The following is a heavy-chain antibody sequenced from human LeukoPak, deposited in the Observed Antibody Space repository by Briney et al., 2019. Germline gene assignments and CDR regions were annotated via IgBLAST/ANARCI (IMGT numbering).Heavy chain of an antibody. CDR3: ARGYCSSTSCYRAPFDL. J-gene: IGHJ2*01. D-gene: IGHD2-2*02. Sequence: PSETLSLTCTVSGGSISSYYWSWIWQPAGKGLEWIGRIYTSGSTNYNPSLKSRVTMSVDTSKNQFSLKLSSVTAADTAVYYCARGYCSSTSCYRAPFDLWGRGTLVTVSS. V-gene: IGHV4-4*07. CDR2: IYTSGST. CDR1: GGSISSYY.